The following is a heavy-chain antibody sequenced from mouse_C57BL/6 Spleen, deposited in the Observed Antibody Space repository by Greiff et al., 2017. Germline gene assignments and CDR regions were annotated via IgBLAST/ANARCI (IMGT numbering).Heavy chain of an antibody. CDR2: INPNNGGT. Sequence: EVQLQQSGPELVKPGASVKISCKASGYTFTDYYMNWVKQSHGKSLEWIGDINPNNGGTSYNQKFKGKATLTVDKSSSTAYMELRSLTSEDSAVYYCARKEITTVVANFDYWGQGTTLTVSS. J-gene: IGHJ2*01. V-gene: IGHV1-26*01. D-gene: IGHD1-1*01. CDR1: GYTFTDYY. CDR3: ARKEITTVVANFDY.